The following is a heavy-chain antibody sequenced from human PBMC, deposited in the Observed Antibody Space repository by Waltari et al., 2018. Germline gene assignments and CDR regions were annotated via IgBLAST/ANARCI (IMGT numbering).Heavy chain of an antibody. J-gene: IGHJ5*01. D-gene: IGHD2-21*02. V-gene: IGHV7-4-1*02. CDR1: GYNFINFA. CDR2: INTKTGNP. Sequence: QVQLDQSGSELKHPGASVKISCTASGYNFINFAVNWVRQAPGQGLEWMGWINTKTGNPAYAQGFTGRFVFSSDTSVGTAYLQISTLKVEDTAVCYCARDALGYCDSDPCYGGWFDSWGQGTLVTVSA. CDR3: ARDALGYCDSDPCYGGWFDS.